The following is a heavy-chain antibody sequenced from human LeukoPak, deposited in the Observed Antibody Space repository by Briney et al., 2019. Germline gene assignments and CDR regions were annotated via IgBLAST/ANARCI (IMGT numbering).Heavy chain of an antibody. CDR2: IYYSGST. CDR3: ARDGGWTPFDY. CDR1: GGSMSSYY. Sequence: PSETLSLTCTVSGGSMSSYYWSWLRHPPGKGLEWIGYIYYSGSTNYNPSLKSRVTISVDTSKNQFSLKLSSVTAADTAVYYCARDGGWTPFDYWGQGTLVTVSS. V-gene: IGHV4-59*01. J-gene: IGHJ4*02. D-gene: IGHD6-19*01.